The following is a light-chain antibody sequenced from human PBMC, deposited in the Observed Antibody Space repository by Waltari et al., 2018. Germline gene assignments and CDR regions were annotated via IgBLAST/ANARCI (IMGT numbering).Light chain of an antibody. V-gene: IGLV2-14*01. CDR2: DVS. CDR1: SSDVVGYNY. J-gene: IGLJ3*02. CDR3: SSYTSSSTWV. Sequence: QSALTQPASVSGSHGQSITIPSTGTSSDVVGYNYVSWYQQHPGKAPKLMIYDVSKRPSGVSNRFSGSKSGNTASLTISGLQAEDEADYYCSSYTSSSTWVFGGGTKLTVL.